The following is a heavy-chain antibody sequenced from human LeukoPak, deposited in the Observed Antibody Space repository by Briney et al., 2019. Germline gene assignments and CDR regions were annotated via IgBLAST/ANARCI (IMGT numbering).Heavy chain of an antibody. Sequence: PGGSLRLSCAASGFTFSSYSMNWVRQAPGKGLEWVSSISSSSYIYYADSVKGRFTISRDNAKNSLYLQMNSLRAEDTAVYYCARDPDPSIVVVPAADMDVWGKGTTVTVSS. CDR1: GFTFSSYS. V-gene: IGHV3-21*01. CDR2: ISSSSYI. CDR3: ARDPDPSIVVVPAADMDV. J-gene: IGHJ6*03. D-gene: IGHD2-2*01.